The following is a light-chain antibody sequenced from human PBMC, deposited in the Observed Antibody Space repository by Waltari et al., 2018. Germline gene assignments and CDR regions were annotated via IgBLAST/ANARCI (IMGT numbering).Light chain of an antibody. CDR2: GAY. CDR3: QQYEDWPRHS. J-gene: IGKJ4*01. V-gene: IGKV3-15*01. Sequence: EILVTQSPATLSVSPGERVTLSCRASQNVGTSLAWYQQKPGQTPRLLIFGAYSRASGVPARFSGSGSGTDFTLAISSPQSEDFAVYYCQQYEDWPRHSFGGGTKVQIE. CDR1: QNVGTS.